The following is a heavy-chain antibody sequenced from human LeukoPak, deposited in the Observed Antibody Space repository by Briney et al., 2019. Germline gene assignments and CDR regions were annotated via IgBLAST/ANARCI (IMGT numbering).Heavy chain of an antibody. Sequence: GASVKVSCKTSGYTFTGYYVNWVRQAPGQGLEWMGWVNPDNGVTHFSQKFQGRVTMTRDTSISTAYMELNRLTSDDMAVYYCARYSVDYGPWFPEFWGQGTLVTVSS. V-gene: IGHV1-2*02. D-gene: IGHD1-26*01. J-gene: IGHJ4*02. CDR3: ARYSVDYGPWFPEF. CDR1: GYTFTGYY. CDR2: VNPDNGVT.